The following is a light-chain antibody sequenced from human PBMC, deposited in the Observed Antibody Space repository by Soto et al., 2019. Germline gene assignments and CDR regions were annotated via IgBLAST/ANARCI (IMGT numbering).Light chain of an antibody. CDR3: QHYCNWPPT. J-gene: IGKJ3*01. Sequence: EMVMTQSPATLSVSPGERVTLSCRASESVHRNLAWYQQKPGQGPSLLIYYASTRATGVPDRFTGRGSGTDFTLTISSLQSEDFGGYHCQHYCNWPPTCGPGTKVEIK. CDR2: YAS. CDR1: ESVHRN. V-gene: IGKV3-15*01.